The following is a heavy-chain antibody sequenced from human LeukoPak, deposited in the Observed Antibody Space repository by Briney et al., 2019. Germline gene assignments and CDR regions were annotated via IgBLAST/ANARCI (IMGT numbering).Heavy chain of an antibody. CDR2: INHSGST. D-gene: IGHD6-13*01. V-gene: IGHV4-34*01. Sequence: PSETLSLTCAVYGGSFSGYYWSWIRRPPGKGLEWIGEINHSGSTNYNPSLKSRVTISVDTSKNQFSLKLSSVTAADTAVYYCARTTEAHSWRTRYYDYYMDVWGKGTTVTVSS. J-gene: IGHJ6*03. CDR1: GGSFSGYY. CDR3: ARTTEAHSWRTRYYDYYMDV.